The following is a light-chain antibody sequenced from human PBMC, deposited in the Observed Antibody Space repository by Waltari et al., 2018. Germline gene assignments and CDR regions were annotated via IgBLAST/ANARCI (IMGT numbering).Light chain of an antibody. CDR1: QSVGRS. Sequence: EIVLTQSPGTLSLSPGERATLACRASQSVGRSLAWYQQKPGQAPRLLIYDASRRATGIPDRFGGSGSGTDFSLTISTLEPEDFAVYYCQHYVRLPATFGQGTKVEI. CDR3: QHYVRLPAT. J-gene: IGKJ1*01. CDR2: DAS. V-gene: IGKV3-20*01.